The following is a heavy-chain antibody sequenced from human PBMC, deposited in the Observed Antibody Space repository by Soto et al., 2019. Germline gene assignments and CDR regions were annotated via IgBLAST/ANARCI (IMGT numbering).Heavy chain of an antibody. D-gene: IGHD3-10*01. V-gene: IGHV5-10-1*01. CDR3: ARRGVHYYGSGSPPYYYGMDV. J-gene: IGHJ6*02. CDR1: GYSFTSYW. CDR2: IDPSDSYT. Sequence: PGESLKISCKGSGYSFTSYWISWARQMPGKGLEWMGRIDPSDSYTNYSPSFQGHVTISADKSISTAYLQWSSLKASDTAMYYCARRGVHYYGSGSPPYYYGMDVWGQGTTVTVSS.